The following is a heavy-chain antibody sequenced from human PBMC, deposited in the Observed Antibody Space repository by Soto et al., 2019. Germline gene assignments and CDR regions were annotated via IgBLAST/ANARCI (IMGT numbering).Heavy chain of an antibody. D-gene: IGHD3-22*01. CDR3: ARGITMIVVAQTSGMDV. V-gene: IGHV5-10-1*01. J-gene: IGHJ6*02. CDR1: GYSFTSYW. Sequence: GESLKISCKGSGYSFTSYWISWVRQMPGKGLEWMGRIDPSDSYTNYSPSFQGHVTISADKSISTAYLQWSSLKASDTAMYYCARGITMIVVAQTSGMDVWGQGTTVTVS. CDR2: IDPSDSYT.